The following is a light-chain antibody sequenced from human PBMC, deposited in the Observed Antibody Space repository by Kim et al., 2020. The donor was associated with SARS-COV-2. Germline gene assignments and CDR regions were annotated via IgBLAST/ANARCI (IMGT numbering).Light chain of an antibody. V-gene: IGLV8-61*01. CDR1: SGSVSTSYY. CDR2: NTN. Sequence: QTVVTQEPSFSVSPGGTVTLTCGLSSGSVSTSYYPSWYQQSPGQAPRTLIYNTNTRSSGVPDRFSGSILGNKAALTITGAQADDESDYYCVLYMGGGLWVFGGGTQLTVL. CDR3: VLYMGGGLWV. J-gene: IGLJ3*02.